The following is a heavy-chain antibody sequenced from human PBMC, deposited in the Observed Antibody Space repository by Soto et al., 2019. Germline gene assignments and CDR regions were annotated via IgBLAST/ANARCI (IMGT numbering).Heavy chain of an antibody. D-gene: IGHD4-17*01. CDR3: ARTVGYYYGMDV. V-gene: IGHV1-3*01. J-gene: IGHJ6*02. CDR2: INAGNGNT. Sequence: VASVKGSCKASGYTFTSYAMHWVRPAPGQRLEWMGWINAGNGNTKYSQKFQGRVTITRDTSASTAYMELSSLRSEDTAVYYCARTVGYYYGMDVWGQGTTVTVSS. CDR1: GYTFTSYA.